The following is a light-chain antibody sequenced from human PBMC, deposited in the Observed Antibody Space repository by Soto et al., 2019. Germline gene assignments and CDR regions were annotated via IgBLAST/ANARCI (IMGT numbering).Light chain of an antibody. J-gene: IGKJ1*01. CDR2: GAS. CDR1: QSISSW. CDR3: QQYNFYLWT. Sequence: IRMKLSVSAVSAKDKNRTITTCLSSQSISSWLAWYQQKLGKAPKLLIYGASSWESGVPSRFSGSGSGTEFTLTISSLQPDDFAPYYCQQYNFYLWTFCDRTNVDI. V-gene: IGKV1-5*01.